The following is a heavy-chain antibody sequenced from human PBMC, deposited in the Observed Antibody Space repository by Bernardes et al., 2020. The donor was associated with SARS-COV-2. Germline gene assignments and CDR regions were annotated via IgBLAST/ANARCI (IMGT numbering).Heavy chain of an antibody. V-gene: IGHV3-33*01. D-gene: IGHD2-8*01. CDR2: IWYDGSNE. J-gene: IGHJ1*01. CDR3: ARDSWDLMGYFQH. Sequence: SMRLSCSASGFTFSNYAMHWVRQAPGRGLEWVALIWYDGSNEKYADFVKGRFTISRDNSKNTVFLQMNSLRAEDTATYYCARDSWDLMGYFQHWGQGTLVTVSS. CDR1: GFTFSNYA.